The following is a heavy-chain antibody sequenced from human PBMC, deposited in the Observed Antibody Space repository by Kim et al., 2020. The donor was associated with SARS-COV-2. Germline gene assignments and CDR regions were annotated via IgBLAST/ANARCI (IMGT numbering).Heavy chain of an antibody. CDR2: ISSSSSYI. CDR3: ARYLFEEGGGDAFDI. Sequence: GGSLRLSCAASGFTFSSYSMNWVRQAPGKGLEWVSSISSSSSYIYYADSVKGRFTISRDNAKNSLYLQMNSLRAEDTAVYYCARYLFEEGGGDAFDIWGQGTMVTVSS. J-gene: IGHJ3*02. V-gene: IGHV3-21*01. D-gene: IGHD3-10*02. CDR1: GFTFSSYS.